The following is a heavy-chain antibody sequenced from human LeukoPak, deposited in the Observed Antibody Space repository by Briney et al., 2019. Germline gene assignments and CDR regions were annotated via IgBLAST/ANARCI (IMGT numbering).Heavy chain of an antibody. V-gene: IGHV4-61*05. CDR1: SGSISTSNYY. Sequence: SETLSLTCTVSSGSISTSNYYWGWVRQPPGEALEWIGNIFYSGSTNYNPSLKSRVTISVDTSKNQFSLKLSSVTAADTAVYYCARGRRAYDYVWGSYNSAFDIWGQGTMVTVSS. J-gene: IGHJ3*02. D-gene: IGHD3-16*01. CDR2: IFYSGST. CDR3: ARGRRAYDYVWGSYNSAFDI.